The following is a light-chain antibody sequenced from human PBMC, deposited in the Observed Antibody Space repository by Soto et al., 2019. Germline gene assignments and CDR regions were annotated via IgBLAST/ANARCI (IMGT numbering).Light chain of an antibody. V-gene: IGKV3-15*01. CDR3: QQYNNWPPLFT. Sequence: EIVLTQSPATLSVSPGERATLSCRASQSVNSNLTWYQQKPGQAPRLLIYGASTRAAGIPARFSGTGSGTDFTLTISSLQSEDLAVYFCQQYNNWPPLFTFGPGTKVDIK. CDR2: GAS. J-gene: IGKJ3*01. CDR1: QSVNSN.